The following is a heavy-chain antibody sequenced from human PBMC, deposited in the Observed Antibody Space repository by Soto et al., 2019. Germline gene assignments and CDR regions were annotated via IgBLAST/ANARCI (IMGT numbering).Heavy chain of an antibody. V-gene: IGHV3-23*01. CDR2: ISGSDGST. CDR1: GFTFSTYA. J-gene: IGHJ4*02. D-gene: IGHD6-19*01. Sequence: PGGSLRLSCAASGFTFSTYAMGWVRQAPGKGLEWVSVISGSDGSTYYADSVKGRFTISRDNSKNTLYLQMNSLRADDTAVYYCAKAAAGWYLGYFDYWGQGTLVTVSS. CDR3: AKAAAGWYLGYFDY.